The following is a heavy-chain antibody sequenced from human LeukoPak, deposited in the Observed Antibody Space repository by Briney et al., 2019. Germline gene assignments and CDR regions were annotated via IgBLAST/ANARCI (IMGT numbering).Heavy chain of an antibody. J-gene: IGHJ4*02. CDR3: ARWGPYCSSTSCYGLGY. CDR1: GFTLRSYW. CDR2: INTDGSDT. D-gene: IGHD2-2*01. Sequence: GGSLRLSCAASGFTLRSYWMHWVRHAPGKGLVWVSRINTDGSDTGYADSVKGRFTISRDNAKNTLYLQMNNVRADDTAVYYCARWGPYCSSTSCYGLGYWGQGTLVTVSS. V-gene: IGHV3-74*01.